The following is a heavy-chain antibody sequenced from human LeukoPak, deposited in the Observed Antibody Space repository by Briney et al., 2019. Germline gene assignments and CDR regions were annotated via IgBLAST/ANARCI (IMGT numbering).Heavy chain of an antibody. D-gene: IGHD3-10*01. CDR2: INAGNGNT. V-gene: IGHV1-3*01. CDR1: GYTFTSYA. Sequence: ASVKVSCKASGYTFTSYAMHWVRQAPGQRLEWMGWINAGNGNTKYSQKFQGRVTITRDTSANTAYMELSSLRSEDTAVYYCARDAEYYGSGSRDAFDIWGQGTVVTVSS. J-gene: IGHJ3*02. CDR3: ARDAEYYGSGSRDAFDI.